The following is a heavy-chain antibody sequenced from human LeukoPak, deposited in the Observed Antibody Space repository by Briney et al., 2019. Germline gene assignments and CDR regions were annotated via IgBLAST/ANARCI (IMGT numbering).Heavy chain of an antibody. V-gene: IGHV1-2*02. CDR3: ARDSTVTTFRGCVDP. J-gene: IGHJ5*02. Sequence: ASVKVSCKASGYTFTGYYMHWVRQASGQGLEWMGWIYPNSGGTNYAQKFQGRVTMTRDTSISTVYMELSRLRSEDTAVYYCARDSTVTTFRGCVDPWGQGTLVTVSS. D-gene: IGHD4-17*01. CDR2: IYPNSGGT. CDR1: GYTFTGYY.